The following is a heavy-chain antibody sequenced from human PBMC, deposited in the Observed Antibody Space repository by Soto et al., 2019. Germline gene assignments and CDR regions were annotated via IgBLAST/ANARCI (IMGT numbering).Heavy chain of an antibody. J-gene: IGHJ5*02. CDR2: ISGSGGST. V-gene: IGHV3-23*01. CDR1: GFTFSSYA. CDR3: AKDRCSSGCNRFDP. Sequence: PGGSLRLSCAASGFTFSSYAMSWVRQAPGKGLEWVSAISGSGGSTYYADSVKGRFTISRDNSKNTLYLQMNSLRAEDTAVYYCAKDRCSSGCNRFDPWGQGTLVTSPQ. D-gene: IGHD6-19*01.